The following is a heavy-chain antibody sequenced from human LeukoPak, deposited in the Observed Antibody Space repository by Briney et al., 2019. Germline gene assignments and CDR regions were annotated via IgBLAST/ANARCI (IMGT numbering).Heavy chain of an antibody. V-gene: IGHV3-30*02. D-gene: IGHD3-22*01. CDR1: GFTFSSYG. J-gene: IGHJ6*03. Sequence: GGSLRLSCAASGFTFSSYGMHWVRQAPGKGLEWVAFIRYDGSNKYYADSVKGRFTISRDNSKNTLYLQMNSLRAEDTAVYYCARGSSYYDSSGRIYYYYMDVWGKGTTVTVSS. CDR3: ARGSSYYDSSGRIYYYYMDV. CDR2: IRYDGSNK.